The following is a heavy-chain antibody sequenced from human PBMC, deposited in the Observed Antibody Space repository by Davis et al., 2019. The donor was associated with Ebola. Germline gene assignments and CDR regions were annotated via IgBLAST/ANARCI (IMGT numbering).Heavy chain of an antibody. J-gene: IGHJ3*02. CDR1: GFTFGNYW. CDR2: MNQDGSEK. Sequence: PGGSLRLSCAASGFTFGNYWMSWVRQAPGKGLEWVANMNQDGSEKYHEDSVKGRFTISRDVAKNSLYLQMNSLRAEDTAVYYCARGAYGDYIVKAFDIWGQGTMVTVSS. D-gene: IGHD4-17*01. V-gene: IGHV3-7*01. CDR3: ARGAYGDYIVKAFDI.